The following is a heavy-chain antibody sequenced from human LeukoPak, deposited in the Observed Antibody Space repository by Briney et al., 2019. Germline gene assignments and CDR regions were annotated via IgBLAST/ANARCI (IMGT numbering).Heavy chain of an antibody. CDR3: APEVGPTNWFDR. J-gene: IGHJ5*02. Sequence: GGTLCLSCAVSGFTLSSYSMNWVRYAPPQGLDWVSSISSSSSYIDYADSVKGRFTISRDNAKNSLYLQMSSLSAEDTGVNYCAPEVGPTNWFDRWGEGTLVTLSS. CDR1: GFTLSSYS. CDR2: ISSSSSYI. V-gene: IGHV3-21*01.